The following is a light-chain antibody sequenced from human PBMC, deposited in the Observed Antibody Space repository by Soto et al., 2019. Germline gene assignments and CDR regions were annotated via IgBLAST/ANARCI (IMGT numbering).Light chain of an antibody. V-gene: IGKV3-20*01. CDR3: QQHNDWPLI. CDR1: QSVSSTY. Sequence: EIVLTQSPGTLSLSPGERATLSCRASQSVSSTYLAWYQQKPGQAPRLLIYGASSRATGIPDRFSGSGSGTDFTLTISRLEPEDFAVYYCQQHNDWPLIFGGGTKVDIK. J-gene: IGKJ4*01. CDR2: GAS.